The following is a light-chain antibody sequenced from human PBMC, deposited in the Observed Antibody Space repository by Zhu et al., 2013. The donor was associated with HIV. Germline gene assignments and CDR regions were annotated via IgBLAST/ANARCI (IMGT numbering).Light chain of an antibody. Sequence: DIQLTQSPSFLSASIGDRVTITCRASQVINTYLAWYQHEPGKAPRLLIYAASTLQTGVPSRFSGSGSGTEFTLTISNLQADDFATYYCQQFHGYPWTFGQGTKVEI. V-gene: IGKV1-9*01. CDR3: QQFHGYPWT. CDR2: AAS. CDR1: QVINTY. J-gene: IGKJ1*01.